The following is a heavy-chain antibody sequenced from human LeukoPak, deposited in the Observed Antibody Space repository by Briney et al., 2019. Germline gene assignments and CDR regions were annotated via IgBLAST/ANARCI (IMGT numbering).Heavy chain of an antibody. CDR1: GGSFSGYY. CDR3: ASRSPGIAVAGRATREYYFDY. V-gene: IGHV4-34*01. J-gene: IGHJ4*02. D-gene: IGHD6-19*01. Sequence: SETLSLTCAVYGGSFSGYYWSWIRQPPGKGLEWIGEINHSGSTNYNPSLKSRVTISVDTSKNQFSLKLSSVTAADTAVYYCASRSPGIAVAGRATREYYFDYWGQGTLVTVSS. CDR2: INHSGST.